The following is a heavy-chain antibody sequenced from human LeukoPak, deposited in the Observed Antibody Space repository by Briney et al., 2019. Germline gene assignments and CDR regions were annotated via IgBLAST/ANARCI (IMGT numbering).Heavy chain of an antibody. V-gene: IGHV1-2*02. Sequence: ASVKVSCKSSGYTFTGYYIHWVRQAPGQGLEWMGWINPNSGGTNYAQKFQGRVTMTRDTSITTAYMELSRLKSDDTAVYYCARGRFEAVAGTGALNAFDIWGQGTLVSVSS. D-gene: IGHD6-19*01. CDR1: GYTFTGYY. CDR2: INPNSGGT. J-gene: IGHJ3*02. CDR3: ARGRFEAVAGTGALNAFDI.